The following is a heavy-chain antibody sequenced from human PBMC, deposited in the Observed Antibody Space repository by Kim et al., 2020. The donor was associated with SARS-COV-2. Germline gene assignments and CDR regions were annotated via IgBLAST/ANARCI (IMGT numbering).Heavy chain of an antibody. CDR3: AMLTRVTMVRGLGYYYYGMDV. CDR1: GGSISSSNW. D-gene: IGHD3-10*01. CDR2: IYHSGST. J-gene: IGHJ6*02. V-gene: IGHV4-4*02. Sequence: SETLSLTCAVSGGSISSSNWWSWVRQPPGKGLEWIGEIYHSGSTNYNPSLKSRVTISVDKSKNQFSLKLSSVTAADTAVYYCAMLTRVTMVRGLGYYYYGMDVWGQGTTVTVSS.